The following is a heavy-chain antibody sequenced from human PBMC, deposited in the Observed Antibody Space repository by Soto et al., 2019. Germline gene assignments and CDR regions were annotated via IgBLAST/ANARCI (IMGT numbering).Heavy chain of an antibody. CDR1: GFSLTETGMG. V-gene: IGHV2-5*02. CDR3: AHRRSGYFAS. CDR2: IYWDDDK. Sequence: QITLKESGPTLVKPTQTLTLTCTFSGFSLTETGMGVGWIRQPPGKALEWLALIYWDDDKRYSPSLKRGLNISKDASKNQVVLTKTNVDAVDTATYYCAHRRSGYFASWGNGTLVTVSS. J-gene: IGHJ4*01.